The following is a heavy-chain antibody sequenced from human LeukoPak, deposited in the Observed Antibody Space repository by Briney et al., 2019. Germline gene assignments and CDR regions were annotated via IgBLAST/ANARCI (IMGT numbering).Heavy chain of an antibody. CDR2: IYYSGST. CDR3: ARVQAVRGLSAPAFDP. J-gene: IGHJ5*02. Sequence: PSETLSLTCTVSGGSISSYYWSWIRQPPGKGLEWIGYIYYSGSTNYNPSLKSRVTISVDTSKNQFSLKLSSVTAADTAVYYCARVQAVRGLSAPAFDPWGQGTLVTVSS. CDR1: GGSISSYY. D-gene: IGHD3-10*01. V-gene: IGHV4-59*01.